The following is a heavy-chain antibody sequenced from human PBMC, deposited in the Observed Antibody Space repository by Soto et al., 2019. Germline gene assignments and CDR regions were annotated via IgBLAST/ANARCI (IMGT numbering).Heavy chain of an antibody. Sequence: GGSLRLSCASSGFTLSMSAVNWVRQAPGKGLEWVSYISDSGDRTYYADSVKGRFTISRGRSKNTVSLQMDSLRAEDTAVYYCAKDRGIIVKAGDAFDVWGQGTKVTVSS. D-gene: IGHD3-16*02. CDR3: AKDRGIIVKAGDAFDV. CDR2: ISDSGDRT. J-gene: IGHJ3*01. CDR1: GFTLSMSA. V-gene: IGHV3-23*01.